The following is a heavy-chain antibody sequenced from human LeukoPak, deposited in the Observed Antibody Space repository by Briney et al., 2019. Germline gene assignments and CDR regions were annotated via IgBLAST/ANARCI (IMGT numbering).Heavy chain of an antibody. D-gene: IGHD3-10*01. CDR2: INHSGST. V-gene: IGHV4-34*01. CDR3: ARLRRGAYNYYYYYYMDV. Sequence: PSETLSLTCAVYGGSFGGYYWSWIRQPPGKGLEWIGEINHSGSTNYNPSLKSRVTISVDTSKNQFSLKLSSVTAADTAVYYCARLRRGAYNYYYYYYMDVWGKGTTVTVSS. CDR1: GGSFGGYY. J-gene: IGHJ6*03.